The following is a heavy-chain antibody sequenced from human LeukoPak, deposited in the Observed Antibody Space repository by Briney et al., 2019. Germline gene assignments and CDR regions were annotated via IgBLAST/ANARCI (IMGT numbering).Heavy chain of an antibody. CDR1: GFSFSSYG. D-gene: IGHD3-10*01. Sequence: GASVKVSCKASGFSFSSYGISWVRQAPGQGFEWLGWISAHNGNTRYAQTFQDRVTMTTDTSTNTAYMELRSLKSDDTAVYYCARDSAYYMEKDYWGQGTLVTVSA. J-gene: IGHJ4*02. CDR3: ARDSAYYMEKDY. CDR2: ISAHNGNT. V-gene: IGHV1-18*01.